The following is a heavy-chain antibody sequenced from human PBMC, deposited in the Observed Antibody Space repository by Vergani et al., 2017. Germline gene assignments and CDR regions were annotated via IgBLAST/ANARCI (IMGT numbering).Heavy chain of an antibody. CDR1: GGTFSSYA. J-gene: IGHJ6*03. Sequence: QVQLVQSGAEVQKPGSSVKVSCKASGGTFSSYAISWVRQAPGQGLEWMGGIIPIFGTANYAQKFQGRVTITADESTSTAYMELSSLRAEDTAVYYCARVFGGAPSGDYYYYMDVWGKGTTVTVSS. D-gene: IGHD3-3*01. CDR2: IIPIFGTA. CDR3: ARVFGGAPSGDYYYYMDV. V-gene: IGHV1-69*12.